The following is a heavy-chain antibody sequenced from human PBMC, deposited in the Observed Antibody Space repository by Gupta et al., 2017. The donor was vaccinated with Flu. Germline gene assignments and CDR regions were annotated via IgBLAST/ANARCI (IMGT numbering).Heavy chain of an antibody. CDR2: INRLGSA. CDR1: CGPFSGSS. Sequence: QVQLQQWGAGLLKPSETLSLTCAVYCGPFSGSSWTWIRQSPGKGLEWIGEINRLGSANYNPSLKSRVTISVDTSKSQFSLNLTSVSAADTAVYYCAKKGPDMTIAADKWGQGTLGTVSS. J-gene: IGHJ4*02. V-gene: IGHV4-34*01. CDR3: AKKGPDMTIAADK. D-gene: IGHD6-13*01.